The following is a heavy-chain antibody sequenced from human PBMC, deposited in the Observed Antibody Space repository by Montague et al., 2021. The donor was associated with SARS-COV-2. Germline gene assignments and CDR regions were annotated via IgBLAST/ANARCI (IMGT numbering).Heavy chain of an antibody. Sequence: SETLSLTCTVSGGSISSSSYYWGWIRQPPGKGLEWIGGIYYSGSTYYNPSLKSRVTISVDTSKNQFSLKLSSVTAADTAVYYCARFPTSYYYDSKAAPATPDAFDIWGPGTMVTVSS. D-gene: IGHD3-22*01. CDR3: ARFPTSYYYDSKAAPATPDAFDI. CDR1: GGSISSSSYY. V-gene: IGHV4-39*01. CDR2: IYYSGST. J-gene: IGHJ3*02.